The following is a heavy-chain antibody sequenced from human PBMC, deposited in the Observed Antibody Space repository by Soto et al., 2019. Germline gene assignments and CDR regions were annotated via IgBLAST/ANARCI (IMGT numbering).Heavy chain of an antibody. CDR2: IYHSGST. CDR1: GGSISSGGYS. J-gene: IGHJ4*02. V-gene: IGHV4-30-2*01. CDR3: ARVRSGWGIDY. D-gene: IGHD6-19*01. Sequence: QLHLQESGSGLGKPSQTLSLTCAVSGGSISSGGYSWSWIRQPPGKGLNYIGYIYHSGSTYYNPSLKSRVTISVDRSKNQFSLKLSSVTAADTAVYYCARVRSGWGIDYWGQGTLVTVSS.